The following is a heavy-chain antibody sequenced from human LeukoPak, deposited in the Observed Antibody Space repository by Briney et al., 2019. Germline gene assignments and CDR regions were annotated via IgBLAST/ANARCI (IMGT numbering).Heavy chain of an antibody. CDR1: GGTFSSYA. Sequence: SVKVSCKASGGTFSSYAISWVRQAPGQGLEWMGGIIPIFGTANYAQKFQGRVTITADKSTSTAYMELSSLRSEDTAVYYCAGTTHNWSFDYWGQGTLVTVSS. V-gene: IGHV1-69*06. CDR2: IIPIFGTA. D-gene: IGHD1-20*01. J-gene: IGHJ4*02. CDR3: AGTTHNWSFDY.